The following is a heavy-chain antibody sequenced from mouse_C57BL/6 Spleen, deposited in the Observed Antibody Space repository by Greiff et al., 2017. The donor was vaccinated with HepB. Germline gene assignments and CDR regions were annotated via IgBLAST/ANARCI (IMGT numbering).Heavy chain of an antibody. CDR1: GFTFSDYY. V-gene: IGHV5-16*01. CDR3: ARDQEYYFDY. CDR2: INYDGSST. J-gene: IGHJ2*01. Sequence: VESEGGLVQPGSSMKLSCTASGFTFSDYYMAWVRQVPEKGLEWVANINYDGSSTYYLDSLKSRFIISRDNAKNILYLQMSSLKSEDTATYYCARDQEYYFDYWGQGTTLTVSS. D-gene: IGHD3-2*02.